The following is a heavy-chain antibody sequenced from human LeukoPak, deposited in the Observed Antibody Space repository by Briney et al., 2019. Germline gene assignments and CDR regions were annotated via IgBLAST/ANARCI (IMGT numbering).Heavy chain of an antibody. CDR2: IYTSGST. D-gene: IGHD1-26*01. V-gene: IGHV4-4*07. CDR1: GGSISSYY. Sequence: PSETLSLACTVSGGSISSYYWSWIRQPAGKGLEWIGRIYTSGSTNYNASLKSRVSMSVDTSKNQFSLKLSSVTAADTAVFYCARENSGSYREFDYWGQGTLVTVSS. CDR3: ARENSGSYREFDY. J-gene: IGHJ4*02.